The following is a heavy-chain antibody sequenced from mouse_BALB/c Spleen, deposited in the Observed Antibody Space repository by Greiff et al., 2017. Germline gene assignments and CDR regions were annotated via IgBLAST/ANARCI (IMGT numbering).Heavy chain of an antibody. CDR2: IYPGDGDT. CDR1: GYAFRSYW. Sequence: QVQLQQSGAELVRPGSSVKISCKASGYAFRSYWMNWVKQRPGQGLEWIGQIYPGDGDTNYNGKFKGKATLTADKSSSTAYMQLSSLTAEDAAVYFGARRDYGYEGFAYWGQGTLVTVSA. V-gene: IGHV1-80*01. CDR3: ARRDYGYEGFAY. J-gene: IGHJ3*01. D-gene: IGHD1-2*01.